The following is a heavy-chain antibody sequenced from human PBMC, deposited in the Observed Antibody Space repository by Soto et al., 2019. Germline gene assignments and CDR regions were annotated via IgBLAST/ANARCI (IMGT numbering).Heavy chain of an antibody. D-gene: IGHD3-22*01. CDR3: ARDKVGYYDSSGYYRVSVPPDYYYGMEV. CDR1: GGTFSSYA. V-gene: IGHV1-69*01. Sequence: QVQLVQSGAEVKKPGSSVKVSCKASGGTFSSYAISWVRQAPGQGLKWMGGIIPIFGTANYAQKFQGRVTITADESTSSAYMELSSLRSEDTAVYYCARDKVGYYDSSGYYRVSVPPDYYYGMEVWGQGTTVTVSS. CDR2: IIPIFGTA. J-gene: IGHJ6*02.